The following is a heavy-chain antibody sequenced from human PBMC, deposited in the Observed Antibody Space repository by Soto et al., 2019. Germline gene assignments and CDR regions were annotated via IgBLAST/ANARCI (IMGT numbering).Heavy chain of an antibody. V-gene: IGHV4-61*01. CDR3: ARDRAQSGCLDY. J-gene: IGHJ4*02. D-gene: IGHD3-3*01. CDR1: GGSVSSGSYY. Sequence: QVQLQESGPGLVKPSETLSLTCTVSGGSVSSGSYYWSWIRQPPGKGLEWIGYIYYSGSTNYNPSLKSRVTISVDTSKNQFSLKLSSVTAADTAVYYCARDRAQSGCLDYWGQGTLVTVSS. CDR2: IYYSGST.